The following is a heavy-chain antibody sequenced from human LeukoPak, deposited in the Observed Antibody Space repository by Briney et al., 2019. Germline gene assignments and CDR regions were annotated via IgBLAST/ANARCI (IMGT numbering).Heavy chain of an antibody. V-gene: IGHV4-38-2*01. Sequence: SETLSLTCAVSGYSISSGYYWGWIRQPPGKGLEWIGSIYHSGSTYYNPSLKSRVTISVDTSKNQFSLKLSSVTAADTAVYYCASFSSWYGDYYYYYMDVWGKGTTVTVSS. J-gene: IGHJ6*03. CDR3: ASFSSWYGDYYYYYMDV. CDR2: IYHSGST. CDR1: GYSISSGYY. D-gene: IGHD6-13*01.